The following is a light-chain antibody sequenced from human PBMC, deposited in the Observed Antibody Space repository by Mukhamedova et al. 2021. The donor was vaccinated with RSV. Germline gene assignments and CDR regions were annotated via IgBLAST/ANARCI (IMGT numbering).Light chain of an antibody. CDR3: MQGTHWPRT. V-gene: IGKV2-30*01. CDR2: QVF. J-gene: IGKJ1*01. Sequence: LVSTDGNTYLIWFQQRPGQSPRRLIYQVFNRDSGVPDRFSGSGSGTDFTLTISRVETEDVGVYYCMQGTHWPRTIGQGTKVEIK. CDR1: LVSTDGNTY.